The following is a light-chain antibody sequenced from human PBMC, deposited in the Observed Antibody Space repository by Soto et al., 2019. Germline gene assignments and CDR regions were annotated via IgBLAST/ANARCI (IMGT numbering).Light chain of an antibody. J-gene: IGKJ5*01. Sequence: IQMTQFPSSLSASVGDRVTITCQASQDISNYLNWYQQKPGKAPKLLIYDASNLETGVPSRFSGSGSGTDFTFTITSLQPEDAATYYCQQYKHLITFGQGTRLEIK. CDR3: QQYKHLIT. CDR1: QDISNY. V-gene: IGKV1-33*01. CDR2: DAS.